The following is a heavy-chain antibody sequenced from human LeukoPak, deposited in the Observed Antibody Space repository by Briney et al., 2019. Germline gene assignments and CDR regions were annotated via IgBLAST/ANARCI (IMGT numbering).Heavy chain of an antibody. Sequence: GGSLRLSCAVSGFTFSSFVMHWFRQAPGKGLEWVTVISYDGSNKYYADSVKGRFTVSRDNSKNTLFLQMNSLRAEDTAVYYCAKDGGLWVSAHWGDSWGRGTLVTVSS. CDR1: GFTFSSFV. CDR3: AKDGGLWVSAHWGDS. D-gene: IGHD7-27*01. V-gene: IGHV3-30*04. CDR2: ISYDGSNK. J-gene: IGHJ4*02.